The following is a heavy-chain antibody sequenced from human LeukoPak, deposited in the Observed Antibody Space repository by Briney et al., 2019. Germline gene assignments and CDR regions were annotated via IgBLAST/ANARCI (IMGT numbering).Heavy chain of an antibody. Sequence: GASVKVSCKASGYTFTSYAMNWVRQAPGQGLEWMGWINTNTGNPTYAQGFTGRFVFSLDTSVSTAYLQISSLKAEDTAVYYCARDFPAAKWKPYYFDYWGQGTLVTVSS. CDR2: INTNTGNP. CDR1: GYTFTSYA. D-gene: IGHD2-2*01. J-gene: IGHJ4*02. CDR3: ARDFPAAKWKPYYFDY. V-gene: IGHV7-4-1*02.